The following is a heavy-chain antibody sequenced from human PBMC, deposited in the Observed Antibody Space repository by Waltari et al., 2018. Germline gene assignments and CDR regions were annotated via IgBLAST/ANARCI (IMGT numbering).Heavy chain of an antibody. CDR3: ARSGGGTTTFGVAE. CDR2: ITPYMGDP. V-gene: IGHV1-2*06. Sequence: QVQLVQSGAEVKKSGASVKVSCKTSGYIFTNFAIHWVRQAPGQGLEWMARITPYMGDPSYAQRFKGRVTMTGDTSITTAYMELTGLRSDDTAVYYCARSGGGTTTFGVAEWGQGSLVTVSS. D-gene: IGHD3-3*01. J-gene: IGHJ4*02. CDR1: GYIFTNFA.